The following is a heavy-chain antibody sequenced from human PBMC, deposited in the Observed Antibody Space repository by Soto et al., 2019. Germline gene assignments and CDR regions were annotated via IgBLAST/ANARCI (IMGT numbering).Heavy chain of an antibody. CDR3: ARARWADWFDP. CDR1: GGSVSSGSYY. D-gene: IGHD3-16*01. V-gene: IGHV4-61*01. CDR2: IYYSGST. J-gene: IGHJ5*02. Sequence: QVQLQESGPGLVKPSETLSLTCTVSGGSVSSGSYYWSWIRQPPGKGLEWIGYIYYSGSTNYNPSLKSRVTISVDTSKNQFSLKLSSVTAADTAVYYCARARWADWFDPWGQGTLVTVSS.